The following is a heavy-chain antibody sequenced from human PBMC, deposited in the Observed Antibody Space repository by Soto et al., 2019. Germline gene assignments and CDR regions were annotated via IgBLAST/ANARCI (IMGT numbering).Heavy chain of an antibody. J-gene: IGHJ4*02. Sequence: PGGSPRLSCTTSGFTFGGYAMTWIRQAPGKGLEWVAFIRGKAYSATTEYAASVKGRFIVSRDDSKSIVYLQMNNQKTEDTAVYYCSRAAHPQWEISHYYFDSWGPGALVTVSS. CDR1: GFTFGGYA. CDR2: IRGKAYSATT. CDR3: SRAAHPQWEISHYYFDS. D-gene: IGHD1-26*01. V-gene: IGHV3-49*03.